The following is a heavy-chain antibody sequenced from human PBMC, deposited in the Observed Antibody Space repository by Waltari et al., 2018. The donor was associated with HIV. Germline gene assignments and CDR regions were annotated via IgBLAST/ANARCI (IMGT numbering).Heavy chain of an antibody. D-gene: IGHD3-16*01. CDR1: GFTFSDAW. V-gene: IGHV3-15*01. CDR3: TTVGGGTRDY. Sequence: EVLLVESGGGLGKPGGSLRLSCAASGFTFSDAWMSWVRQAPGKGLGGVGRIKSNTDGGTTDYAAPVKGRFTISRDDSKTTLYLEMNSLKTEDTAVYYCTTVGGGTRDYWGQGTLITVSS. J-gene: IGHJ4*02. CDR2: IKSNTDGGTT.